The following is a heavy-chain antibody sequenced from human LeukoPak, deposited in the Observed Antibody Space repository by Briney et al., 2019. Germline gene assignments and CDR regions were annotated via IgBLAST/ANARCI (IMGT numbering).Heavy chain of an antibody. D-gene: IGHD5-18*01. V-gene: IGHV1-2*06. Sequence: ASVKVSCKASGYTFTGYYMHWVRQAPGQGLVWMGRINPNSGGTNYAQKFQGRVTMTRDTSISTAYMELSRLRSDDTAVYYCARSRYTAMVSFDYWGQGTLVTVSS. CDR3: ARSRYTAMVSFDY. CDR2: INPNSGGT. CDR1: GYTFTGYY. J-gene: IGHJ4*02.